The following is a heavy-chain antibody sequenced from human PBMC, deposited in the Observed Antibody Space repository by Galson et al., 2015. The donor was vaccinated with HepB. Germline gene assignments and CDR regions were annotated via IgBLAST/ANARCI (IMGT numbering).Heavy chain of an antibody. D-gene: IGHD3-16*01. Sequence: SLRLSCAASGFTFSSYAMHWVRQAPGKGLEWVAVISYDGSNKYYADSVKGRFTISRDNSKNTLYLQMNSLRAEDTAVYYCARDYVSRLYGMDVWGQGTTVTVSS. J-gene: IGHJ6*02. CDR1: GFTFSSYA. CDR3: ARDYVSRLYGMDV. CDR2: ISYDGSNK. V-gene: IGHV3-30-3*01.